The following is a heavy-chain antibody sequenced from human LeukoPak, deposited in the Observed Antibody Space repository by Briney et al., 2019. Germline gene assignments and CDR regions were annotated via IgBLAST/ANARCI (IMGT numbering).Heavy chain of an antibody. CDR1: GGSISIYY. CDR2: IYSSGST. Sequence: PSETLSLTCAVPGGSISIYYWNWIRQPAGKGLDWIGRIYSSGSTNYNPSLKSRVTMSVDTSKNHFSLTLTSVTAADTAVYYCARWTTVTRAFDCWGQGTLVTVSS. CDR3: ARWTTVTRAFDC. D-gene: IGHD4-11*01. J-gene: IGHJ4*02. V-gene: IGHV4-4*07.